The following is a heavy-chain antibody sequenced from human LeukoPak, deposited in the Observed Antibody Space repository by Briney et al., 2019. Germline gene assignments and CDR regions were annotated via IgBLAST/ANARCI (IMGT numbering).Heavy chain of an antibody. D-gene: IGHD2-15*01. CDR2: LYYGGVT. V-gene: IGHV3-53*01. Sequence: GGSLRLSCAASALFPTDNYITWVRQTPGKGLEWVSSLYYGGVTFYADSVKGRVSISRDNSKTTLYLQMNSLRAEDTAVYYCAKDLYCSGGSCYWGWAFDIWGQGTMVTVSS. J-gene: IGHJ3*02. CDR1: ALFPTDNY. CDR3: AKDLYCSGGSCYWGWAFDI.